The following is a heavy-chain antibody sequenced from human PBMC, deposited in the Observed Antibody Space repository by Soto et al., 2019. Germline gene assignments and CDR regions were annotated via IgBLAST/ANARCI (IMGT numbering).Heavy chain of an antibody. CDR2: ISYSGGRT. CDR1: GFIFSSYA. D-gene: IGHD3-10*01. J-gene: IGHJ6*02. V-gene: IGHV3-23*01. Sequence: GGSLRLSCAASGFIFSSYAMSWVRQAPGKGLEWVSVISYSGGRTYYADSVKGRFTISRDNSKNTLYLQMNSLRGEDTAVYYCAKDLHGSGSYYYGMDVWGQGTTVTVSS. CDR3: AKDLHGSGSYYYGMDV.